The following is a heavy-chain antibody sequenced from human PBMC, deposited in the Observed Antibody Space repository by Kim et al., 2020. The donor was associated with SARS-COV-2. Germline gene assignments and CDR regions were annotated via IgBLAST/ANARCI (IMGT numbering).Heavy chain of an antibody. D-gene: IGHD3-10*01. J-gene: IGHJ3*02. CDR3: AKDKAGYGSGFNAFDI. V-gene: IGHV3-9*01. Sequence: SVKGRFTSSRDNTKNSLYLQMNSLRPEDTAFYYCAKDKAGYGSGFNAFDIWGQGTMVTVSS.